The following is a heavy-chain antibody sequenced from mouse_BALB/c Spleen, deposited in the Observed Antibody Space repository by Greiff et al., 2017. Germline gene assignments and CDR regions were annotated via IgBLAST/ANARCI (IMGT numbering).Heavy chain of an antibody. J-gene: IGHJ4*01. CDR3: ARFLIDAMDY. Sequence: QVQLKESGAELAKPGASVKMSCKASGYTFTSYWMHWVKQRPGQGLEWIGYINPSTGYTEYNQKFKDKATLTADKSSSTAYMQLSSLTSEDSAVYYCARFLIDAMDYWGQGTSVTVSS. V-gene: IGHV1-7*01. CDR1: GYTFTSYW. D-gene: IGHD2-4*01. CDR2: INPSTGYT.